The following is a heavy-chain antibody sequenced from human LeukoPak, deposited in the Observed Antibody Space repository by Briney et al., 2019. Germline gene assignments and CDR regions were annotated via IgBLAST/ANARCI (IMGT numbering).Heavy chain of an antibody. V-gene: IGHV3-30*02. Sequence: GGSLRLSCVASGFSFSSYGMHWVRQAPGKGLEWVAFIRYDGSNKYYADSVKGRFTISRDNSKNTLYLQMNSLRAEDTAVYYCAKHYYDSSGYIRLDYWGQGTLVAVSS. CDR2: IRYDGSNK. D-gene: IGHD3-22*01. CDR1: GFSFSSYG. J-gene: IGHJ4*02. CDR3: AKHYYDSSGYIRLDY.